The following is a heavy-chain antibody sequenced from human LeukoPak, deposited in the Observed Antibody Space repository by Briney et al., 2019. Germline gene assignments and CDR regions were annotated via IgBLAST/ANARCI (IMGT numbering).Heavy chain of an antibody. D-gene: IGHD2-2*01. Sequence: SETLSLTCTVSGVSVGSGDYFWSWIRQPPGQGLEWIGYIYYSGITNYNPSLKSRVTISVDTSKNQSSLKLISVTAADTAVYHCVRLLAGCPGSSCRAHFDYWGQGTLVTVSS. V-gene: IGHV4-61*08. CDR2: IYYSGIT. J-gene: IGHJ4*02. CDR1: GVSVGSGDYF. CDR3: VRLLAGCPGSSCRAHFDY.